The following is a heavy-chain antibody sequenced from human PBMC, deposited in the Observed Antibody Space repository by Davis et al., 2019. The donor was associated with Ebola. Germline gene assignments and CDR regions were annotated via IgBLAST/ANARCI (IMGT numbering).Heavy chain of an antibody. D-gene: IGHD4-17*01. CDR3: ARGPHRGNYGDYAD. J-gene: IGHJ4*02. Sequence: SETLSLPCTVSGGSISSGSYYWSWIRQPAGKGLEWIGHIYTSGSTNYNPSLKSRVTISVDTSKNQLSLKLSSVTAADTAVYYCARGPHRGNYGDYADWGQGTLVTVSS. CDR1: GGSISSGSYY. CDR2: IYTSGST. V-gene: IGHV4-61*09.